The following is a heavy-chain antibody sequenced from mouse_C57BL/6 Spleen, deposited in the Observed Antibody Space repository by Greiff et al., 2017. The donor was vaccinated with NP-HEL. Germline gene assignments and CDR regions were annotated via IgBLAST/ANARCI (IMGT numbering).Heavy chain of an antibody. Sequence: VQLQQPGAELVKPGASVKMSCKASGYTFTSYWITWVKQRPGQGLEWIGDIYPGSSSTNYNEKFKSKATLTVDTSSSTAYMQLSSLTSEDSAVYYCARSDYDGGYYFDYWGQGTTLTVSS. CDR1: GYTFTSYW. CDR3: ARSDYDGGYYFDY. J-gene: IGHJ2*01. CDR2: IYPGSSST. D-gene: IGHD2-4*01. V-gene: IGHV1-55*01.